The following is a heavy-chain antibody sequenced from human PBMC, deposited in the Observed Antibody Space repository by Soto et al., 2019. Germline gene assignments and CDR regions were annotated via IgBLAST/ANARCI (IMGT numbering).Heavy chain of an antibody. V-gene: IGHV1-3*01. J-gene: IGHJ5*02. D-gene: IGHD1-26*01. CDR2: INAGNGHT. CDR1: GYTFTSYA. CDR3: ARSRRRGWFYL. Sequence: QVQLVQSGAEVKKPGASVKVSCKASGYTFTSYAMHWVRQAPGQRLEWMGWINAGNGHTKYSQKFPGRVTTTRDTAASPSHMELSSLRSEDTAVYYCARSRRRGWFYLWCQGTLVTVSS.